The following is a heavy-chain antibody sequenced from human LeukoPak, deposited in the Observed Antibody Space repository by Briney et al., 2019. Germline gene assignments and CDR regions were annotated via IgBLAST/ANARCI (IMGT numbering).Heavy chain of an antibody. CDR2: ISYDGSNK. CDR1: GFTFSSYA. Sequence: PGGSLRLSCAASGFTFSSYAMHWVRQAPGKGLEWVAVISYDGSNKYYADSVKGRFTISRDNSKNTLYLQMNSLRAEDTAVYYCARDLIGGPEGYYDSSGYNLGGRRGQFDYWGQGTLVTVSS. V-gene: IGHV3-30*04. J-gene: IGHJ4*02. D-gene: IGHD3-22*01. CDR3: ARDLIGGPEGYYDSSGYNLGGRRGQFDY.